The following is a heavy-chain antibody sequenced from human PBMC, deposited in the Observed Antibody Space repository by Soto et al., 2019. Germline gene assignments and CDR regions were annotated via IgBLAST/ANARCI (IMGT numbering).Heavy chain of an antibody. CDR1: GYTFTVYC. V-gene: IGHV5-51*01. Sequence: VECVTISCDVSGYTFTVYCIGCALQLPGKGLECMGMTHPRYSDTLSSPSFQGHVTVTVDKSTNTAYLQWNTLRASDTAMYYCARHISNFRYYYYAMDVWGQGTTVTISS. D-gene: IGHD4-4*01. CDR3: ARHISNFRYYYYAMDV. J-gene: IGHJ6*02. CDR2: THPRYSDT.